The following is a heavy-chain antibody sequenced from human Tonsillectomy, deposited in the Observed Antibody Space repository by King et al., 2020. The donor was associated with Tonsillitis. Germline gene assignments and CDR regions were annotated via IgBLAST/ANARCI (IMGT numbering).Heavy chain of an antibody. Sequence: QLQESGSGLVKPSQTLSLTCAVSGGSISSGGYSWSWIRQPPGKGLEWIGYIYHSGSNYYNPSLKSRVTISVDRSKNQFSLKLSSVTAADTAVYYCARVMYYYDSIGYPVTAFDIWGQGTMVTVSS. V-gene: IGHV4-30-2*01. D-gene: IGHD3-22*01. CDR3: ARVMYYYDSIGYPVTAFDI. J-gene: IGHJ3*02. CDR2: IYHSGSN. CDR1: GGSISSGGYS.